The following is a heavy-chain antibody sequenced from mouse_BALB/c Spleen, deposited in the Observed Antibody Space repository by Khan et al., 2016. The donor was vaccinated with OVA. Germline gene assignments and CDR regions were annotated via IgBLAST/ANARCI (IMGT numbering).Heavy chain of an antibody. CDR2: INPSNDVT. CDR3: TRSGYANPFAI. J-gene: IGHJ3*01. D-gene: IGHD2-10*02. Sequence: QIQLVQSGAELVKPGASVKLSCKASGYTFSSYYMYWVKQRPGQGLEWTGGINPSNDVTNFNETFKTKATLTVDNSSSTAYMQLSSLTYEDSAVYYCTRSGYANPFAIWGQGTLVTVSA. V-gene: IGHV1S81*02. CDR1: GYTFSSYY.